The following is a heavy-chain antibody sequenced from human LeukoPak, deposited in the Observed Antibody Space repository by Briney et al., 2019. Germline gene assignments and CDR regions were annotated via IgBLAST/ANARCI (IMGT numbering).Heavy chain of an antibody. D-gene: IGHD2/OR15-2a*01. V-gene: IGHV4-61*02. CDR3: AIRFLGTSDAFDM. J-gene: IGHJ3*02. CDR1: GGSISSGTYY. Sequence: PSETLSLTCTVSGGSISSGTYYWSWIRQPAGKGLEWIGRLYTSGITNYNPSLKSRVTISVDRSKNQFSLKLSSVTAADTAVYYCAIRFLGTSDAFDMWGQGTMVTVSS. CDR2: LYTSGIT.